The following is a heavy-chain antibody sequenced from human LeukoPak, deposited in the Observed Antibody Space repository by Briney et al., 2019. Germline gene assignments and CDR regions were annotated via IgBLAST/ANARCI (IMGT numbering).Heavy chain of an antibody. D-gene: IGHD6-19*01. J-gene: IGHJ4*02. V-gene: IGHV3-23*01. CDR1: GFTFSSYA. CDR2: ISGSGGST. Sequence: GGSLRLSCAASGFTFSSYAMSSVRQAPGKGLEWVSAISGSGGSTYYADSVKGRFTISRDNSKNTLYLQMNSLRAEDTAVYYCAKASLQWQPRYYFDYWGQGTLVTVSS. CDR3: AKASLQWQPRYYFDY.